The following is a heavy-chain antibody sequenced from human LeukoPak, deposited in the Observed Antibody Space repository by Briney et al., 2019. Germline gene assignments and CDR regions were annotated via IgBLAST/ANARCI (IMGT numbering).Heavy chain of an antibody. Sequence: GGSLRLSCAASGFTFSNSWMAWVRQAPGKGLEWVANIKQDGSTKHYADSLKGRFTISRDNPKNSVYVQMNSLRADDTAVYNSARDTLMSLDYSGEGILVTV. CDR3: ARDTLMSLDY. CDR1: GFTFSNSW. D-gene: IGHD2-15*01. J-gene: IGHJ4*02. V-gene: IGHV3-7*01. CDR2: IKQDGSTK.